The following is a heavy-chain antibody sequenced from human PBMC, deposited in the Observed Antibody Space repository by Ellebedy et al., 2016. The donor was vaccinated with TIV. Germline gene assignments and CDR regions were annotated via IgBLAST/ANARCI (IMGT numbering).Heavy chain of an antibody. CDR3: ARDRSSSDY. V-gene: IGHV1-18*01. J-gene: IGHJ4*02. CDR2: ISAFNGNT. Sequence: AASVKVSCKASGYTFTSYGVSWARQAPGQGLEWMGWISAFNGNTDYAQNFEGRVTMTTDTSTSTAYMELRSLRANDTAVYYCARDRSSSDYWGQGTLVSVSS. CDR1: GYTFTSYG. D-gene: IGHD3-10*01.